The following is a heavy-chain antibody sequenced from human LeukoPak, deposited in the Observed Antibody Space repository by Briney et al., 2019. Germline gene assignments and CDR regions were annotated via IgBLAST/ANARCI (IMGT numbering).Heavy chain of an antibody. Sequence: PGGSLRLSCAASGFTFSSSWMTWVRQAPGKGLEWVANMNEDGSTKNYMDSVKGRFTISRDNAQNSLFLQINSLRAEDTAVYYCARDSNLYCNNDNCQWGFDLWGRGTVVTVSS. CDR2: MNEDGSTK. V-gene: IGHV3-7*01. D-gene: IGHD2-8*01. CDR3: ARDSNLYCNNDNCQWGFDL. J-gene: IGHJ3*01. CDR1: GFTFSSSW.